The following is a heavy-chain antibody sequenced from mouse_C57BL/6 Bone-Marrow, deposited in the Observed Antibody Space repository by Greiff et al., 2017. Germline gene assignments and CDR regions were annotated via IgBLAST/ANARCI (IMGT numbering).Heavy chain of an antibody. V-gene: IGHV5-6*01. CDR2: ISSGGSYT. CDR3: ARHDLTTVASFDY. J-gene: IGHJ2*01. D-gene: IGHD1-1*01. CDR1: GFTFSSYG. Sequence: EVKVVESGGDLVKPGGSLKLSCAASGFTFSSYGMSWVRQTPDKRLEWVATISSGGSYTYYPDSVKGRFTISRDNAKNTLYLQMSSLKSEDTAMYYCARHDLTTVASFDYWGQGTTLTVAS.